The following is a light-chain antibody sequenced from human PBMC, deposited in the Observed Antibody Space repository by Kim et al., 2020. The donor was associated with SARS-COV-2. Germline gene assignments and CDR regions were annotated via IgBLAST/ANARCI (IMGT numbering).Light chain of an antibody. CDR2: GAS. CDR1: QSVSSSY. Sequence: EIVLTQSPGTLSSSPGERATLSCRVSQSVSSSYLAWYQQKPGQAPRLLIYGASSRATGIPDRFSGSGSGTDFTLTISRLEPEDFAVYYCQQYGSSPQTFGQGTKVDIK. J-gene: IGKJ1*01. CDR3: QQYGSSPQT. V-gene: IGKV3-20*01.